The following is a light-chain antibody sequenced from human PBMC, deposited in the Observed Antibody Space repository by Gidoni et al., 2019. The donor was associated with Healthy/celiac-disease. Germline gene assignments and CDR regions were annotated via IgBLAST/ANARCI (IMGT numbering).Light chain of an antibody. Sequence: SSVLTQPPSVSVAPGPTARINGGGNNIGSKSVHWYQQKPGQAPVLVVYDDSDRPSGIPERFSGSNSGNTATLTISRVEAGDEADYYCQVWDSSSDHWVFGGGTKLTVL. CDR3: QVWDSSSDHWV. V-gene: IGLV3-21*02. CDR2: DDS. CDR1: NIGSKS. J-gene: IGLJ3*02.